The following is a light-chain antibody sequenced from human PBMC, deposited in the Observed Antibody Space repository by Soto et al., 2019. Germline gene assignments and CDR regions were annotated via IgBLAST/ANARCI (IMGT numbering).Light chain of an antibody. CDR2: KAS. CDR1: QSISSW. J-gene: IGKJ3*01. CDR3: QQYNSYSIT. V-gene: IGKV1-5*03. Sequence: DIQMTQSPSTLSASVGDRVTITCRASQSISSWLAWYQQKPGKAPKLLIYKASSLESGVPSRFSGSGSGTEFTLTISSLQPYDFATYYCQQYNSYSITFGPGTKVDIQ.